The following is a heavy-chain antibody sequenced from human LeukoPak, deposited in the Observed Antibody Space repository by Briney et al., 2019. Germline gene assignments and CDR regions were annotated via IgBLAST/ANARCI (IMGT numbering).Heavy chain of an antibody. CDR3: ARGFGNEFYYYGMDV. J-gene: IGHJ6*02. D-gene: IGHD3-16*01. CDR2: INPNSGGT. CDR1: GYTFTGYY. V-gene: IGHV1-2*02. Sequence: GASVKVSCKASGYTFTGYYMHWVRQAPGQGLEWMGWINPNSGGTNYAQKFQGRVTMTRDTSISTAYMELSRLRSDDTAVYYCARGFGNEFYYYGMDVWGQGTTVTVSS.